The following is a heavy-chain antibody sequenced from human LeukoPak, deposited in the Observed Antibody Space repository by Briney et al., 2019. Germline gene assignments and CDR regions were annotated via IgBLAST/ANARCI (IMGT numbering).Heavy chain of an antibody. CDR2: IYYSGST. V-gene: IGHV4-31*03. CDR1: GGSISSGGYY. D-gene: IGHD2-2*01. Sequence: SETLSLTCTVSGGSISSGGYYWSWIRQHPGTGLEWIGYIYYSGSTYYNPSLKSRVTISVDTSKNQFSLKLSSVTAADTAVYYCARDRLIDCSSTSCYRRLDYWGQGTLVTVSS. CDR3: ARDRLIDCSSTSCYRRLDY. J-gene: IGHJ4*02.